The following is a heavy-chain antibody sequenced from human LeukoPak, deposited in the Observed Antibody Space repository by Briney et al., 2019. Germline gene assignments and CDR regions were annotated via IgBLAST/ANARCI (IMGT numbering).Heavy chain of an antibody. J-gene: IGHJ4*02. CDR2: INPSGGST. V-gene: IGHV1-46*01. Sequence: ASVEVSCEASGYTFTSYYMHWVRQAPGQGLEWMGIINPSGGSTSYAQKFQGRVTMTRDTSTSTVYMELSSLRSEDTAVYYCARDTTLGGPDYWGQGTLVTVSS. CDR1: GYTFTSYY. CDR3: ARDTTLGGPDY. D-gene: IGHD1-1*01.